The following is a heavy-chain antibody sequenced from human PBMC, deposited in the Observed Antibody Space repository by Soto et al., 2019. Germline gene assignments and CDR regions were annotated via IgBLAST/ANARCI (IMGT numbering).Heavy chain of an antibody. V-gene: IGHV3-30*03. D-gene: IGHD2-15*01. J-gene: IGHJ4*02. Sequence: PGGSLRLSCAASGFTFSSYGMHWVRQAPGKGLEWVAVISYDGSNKYYADSVKGRFTISRDNSKNTLYLQMNSLRAEDTAVYYCARDGYCSGGSCYSVPVYDYWGQGTLVTVSS. CDR1: GFTFSSYG. CDR2: ISYDGSNK. CDR3: ARDGYCSGGSCYSVPVYDY.